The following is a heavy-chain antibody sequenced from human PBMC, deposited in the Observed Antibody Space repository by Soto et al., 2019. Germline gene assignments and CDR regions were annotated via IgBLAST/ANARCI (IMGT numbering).Heavy chain of an antibody. Sequence: SETLPLTWTVSGGSISSGGYYWSWIRQHPGKGLEWIGYIYYSGSTYYNPSLKSRVTISVDTSKNQFSLKLSSVTAADTAVYYCARVLRYYDSSGYYYGYYFDYWGQGTLVTVSS. V-gene: IGHV4-31*02. D-gene: IGHD3-22*01. CDR3: ARVLRYYDSSGYYYGYYFDY. CDR2: IYYSGST. J-gene: IGHJ4*02. CDR1: GGSISSGGYY.